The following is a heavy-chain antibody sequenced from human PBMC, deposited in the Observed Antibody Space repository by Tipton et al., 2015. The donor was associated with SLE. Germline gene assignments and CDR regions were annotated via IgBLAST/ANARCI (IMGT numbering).Heavy chain of an antibody. CDR2: IYYSGTT. Sequence: TLSLTCSVSGGSINSRFYYWGWVRQPPGKGLEWIGNIYYSGTTFYNPSLKSRVTISVDTSKNQFSLKLSSVTAADTAVYYCARDPNGGYGSFDYWGLGALVTVSS. CDR3: ARDPNGGYGSFDY. V-gene: IGHV4-39*07. J-gene: IGHJ4*02. CDR1: GGSINSRFYY. D-gene: IGHD7-27*01.